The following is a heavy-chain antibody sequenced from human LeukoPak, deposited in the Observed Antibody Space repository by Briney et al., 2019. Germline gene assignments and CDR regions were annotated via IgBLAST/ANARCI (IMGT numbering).Heavy chain of an antibody. J-gene: IGHJ6*03. CDR2: IYYSGST. V-gene: IGHV4-61*01. D-gene: IGHD2/OR15-2a*01. CDR3: ARDPYLSSMDV. Sequence: KPSETLSLTCTVSGGSISSSSYYWGWIRQPPGKGLEWIGYIYYSGSTNYNPSLKSRVTISVDTSKNQFSLKLSSVTAADTAAYYCARDPYLSSMDVWGKGTTVTVSS. CDR1: GGSISSSSYY.